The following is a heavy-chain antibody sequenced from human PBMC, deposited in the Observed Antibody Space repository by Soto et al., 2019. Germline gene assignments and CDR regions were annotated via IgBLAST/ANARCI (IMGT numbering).Heavy chain of an antibody. J-gene: IGHJ5*01. CDR3: VRDLSAYNWFGL. CDR2: IWYDGVNK. Sequence: SGGSLRLSCAASGFSFSSYAMHWVRQAPGKGLEWVAVIWYDGVNKYYAESVKGRFTISRDNSNNTLYVQMNSLKAEDTAVYYCVRDLSAYNWFGLWGPGTLVAVSS. V-gene: IGHV3-33*01. CDR1: GFSFSSYA.